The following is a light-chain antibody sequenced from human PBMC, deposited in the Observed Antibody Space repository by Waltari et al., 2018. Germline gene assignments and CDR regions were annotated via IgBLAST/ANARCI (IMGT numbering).Light chain of an antibody. V-gene: IGKV3-11*01. J-gene: IGKJ4*01. CDR3: HQRSTWPLT. CDR2: DAS. Sequence: EIVLTQSPATMSLSPGEGATLSCRASQNIGSYLAWYQQKPGQAPRLLIYDASNRATGIPDRFSGSGSGTDFTLTISSLEPEDFAVYYCHQRSTWPLTFGGGTKVEIK. CDR1: QNIGSY.